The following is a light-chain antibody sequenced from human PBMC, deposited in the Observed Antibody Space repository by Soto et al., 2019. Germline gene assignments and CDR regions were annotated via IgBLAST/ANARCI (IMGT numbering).Light chain of an antibody. CDR3: QQYNSYWT. CDR1: QSISSW. V-gene: IGKV1-5*03. J-gene: IGKJ1*01. Sequence: DVQMSQSPSTLSAYVGARVTITCRASQSISSWLAWYQQKPGKAPKLLIYKASSLESGVPSRFSGSGSGTEFTLTISSLQPDDFATYYCQQYNSYWTFGQG. CDR2: KAS.